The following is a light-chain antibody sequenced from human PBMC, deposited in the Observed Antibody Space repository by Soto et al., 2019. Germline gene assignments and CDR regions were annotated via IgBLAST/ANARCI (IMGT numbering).Light chain of an antibody. CDR3: HQYYATPFT. CDR2: WAS. CDR1: QSVLYSSQNKNY. J-gene: IGKJ3*01. V-gene: IGKV4-1*01. Sequence: DIVLTQSPDSLTVSLGERATINCKSSQSVLYSSQNKNYLAWYQQKPGQPPKLLIYWASTRESGVPDRFSGSGSGTDFTLTISSLQAEDVAVYYCHQYYATPFTFGPGTKVAIK.